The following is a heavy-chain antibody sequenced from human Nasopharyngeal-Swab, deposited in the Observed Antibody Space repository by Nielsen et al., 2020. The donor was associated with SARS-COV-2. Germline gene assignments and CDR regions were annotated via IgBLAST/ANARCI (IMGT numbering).Heavy chain of an antibody. CDR1: GFTFGDYD. Sequence: SLKISCAASGFTFGDYDMHWVRQPPGKGLEWVSGITWNSGNKGYAESVQGRFTISRDNAKNSLYLQLNSLRAEDTALYYCAKARRTDTYGFECFDYWGQGTLVTVSS. V-gene: IGHV3-9*01. CDR3: AKARRTDTYGFECFDY. CDR2: ITWNSGNK. D-gene: IGHD5-18*01. J-gene: IGHJ4*02.